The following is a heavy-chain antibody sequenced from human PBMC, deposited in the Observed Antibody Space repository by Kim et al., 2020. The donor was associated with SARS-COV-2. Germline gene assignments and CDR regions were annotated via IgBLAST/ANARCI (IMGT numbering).Heavy chain of an antibody. D-gene: IGHD3-22*01. CDR3: ARDYNYIYDSSGYYFDY. J-gene: IGHJ4*02. CDR2: IYYSGST. Sequence: SETLSLTCTVSGGSISSSSYYWGWIRQPPGKGLEWIGSIYYSGSTYYNPSLKSRVTISVDTSKNQFSLKLSSVTAADTAVYYCARDYNYIYDSSGYYFDYWGQGTLVTVSS. CDR1: GGSISSSSYY. V-gene: IGHV4-39*07.